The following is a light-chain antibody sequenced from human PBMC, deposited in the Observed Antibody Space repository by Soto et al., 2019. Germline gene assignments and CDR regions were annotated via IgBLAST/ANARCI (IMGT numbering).Light chain of an antibody. V-gene: IGKV1-39*01. CDR2: TSS. CDR1: QTIATY. J-gene: IGKJ4*01. Sequence: IEMTQSPASLSASVGDRVTITCRASQTIATYLNWFQHKSGRAPKLLIYTSSSVNSGVSSRFRGSGSGTDFTLTINDVQPEDSANYYCQQYHSYPPITFGGGTKVDIK. CDR3: QQYHSYPPIT.